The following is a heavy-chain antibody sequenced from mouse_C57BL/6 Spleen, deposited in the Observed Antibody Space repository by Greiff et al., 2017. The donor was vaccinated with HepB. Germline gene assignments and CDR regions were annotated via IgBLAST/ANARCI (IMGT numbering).Heavy chain of an antibody. CDR3: ARASYGFYVMDY. J-gene: IGHJ4*01. Sequence: EVHLVESEGGLVQPGSSMKLSCTASGYTFSDYYMDWVRQVPEKGLEWVANINHDGSSTYYQDTLKSRFIISIDNAENILYLQMSSLRSEDTATYYCARASYGFYVMDYWGQGTSVTVSS. V-gene: IGHV5-16*01. CDR2: INHDGSST. CDR1: GYTFSDYY. D-gene: IGHD2-3*01.